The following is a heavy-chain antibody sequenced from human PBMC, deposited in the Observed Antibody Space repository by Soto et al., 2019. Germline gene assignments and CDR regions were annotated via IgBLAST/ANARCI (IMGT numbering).Heavy chain of an antibody. Sequence: QVQLQESGPGLVKPSETLSLTCTVSGGSISDYYWTWIRQPPGKGLEWVGYIYYSGSTNYNPSLKSRVTISVDTAKNQCALKLSSVTAADTAVYYCARDGGYSYGVLDYWGQGTLVTVSS. J-gene: IGHJ4*02. CDR3: ARDGGYSYGVLDY. D-gene: IGHD5-18*01. V-gene: IGHV4-59*01. CDR2: IYYSGST. CDR1: GGSISDYY.